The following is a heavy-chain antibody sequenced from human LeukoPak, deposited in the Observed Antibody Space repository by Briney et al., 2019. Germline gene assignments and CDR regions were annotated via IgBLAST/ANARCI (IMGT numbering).Heavy chain of an antibody. V-gene: IGHV4-59*01. Sequence: SETLSLTCTVSGGSISNNDWIWIRQPPGKGLEWIGYIYNSGSTNYNPSLKSRVTISVDTSKNQFSLKLSSVTAADTAVYYCTRLIMSSIYYYYMDVWGKGTTVTVSS. D-gene: IGHD3-10*01. CDR3: TRLIMSSIYYYYMDV. J-gene: IGHJ6*03. CDR2: IYNSGST. CDR1: GGSISNND.